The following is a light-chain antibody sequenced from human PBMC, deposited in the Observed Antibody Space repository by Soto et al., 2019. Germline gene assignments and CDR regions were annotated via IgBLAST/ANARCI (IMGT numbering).Light chain of an antibody. CDR1: SSDVGAYHY. CDR2: EVT. J-gene: IGLJ1*01. CDR3: NSYAGSKYV. V-gene: IGLV2-8*01. Sequence: QSALTQPPSASGSPGQSVTISCTGTSSDVGAYHYVPWYQQHPGKAPKLIIYEVTKRPSGVPDRFSGSKSGNTASLTVSGLQAEDEADYYCNSYAGSKYVFGTGTKVTVL.